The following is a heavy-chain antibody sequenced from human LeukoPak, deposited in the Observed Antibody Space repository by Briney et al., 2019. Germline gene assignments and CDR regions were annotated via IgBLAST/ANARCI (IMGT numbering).Heavy chain of an antibody. CDR2: IHPTDGST. D-gene: IGHD3-10*01. V-gene: IGHV1-46*01. CDR3: ARANGGGLDY. CDR1: GYTFSTYY. Sequence: ASVKVSCKTSGYTFSTYYMHWVRQAPRQGLEWLGIIHPTDGSTSYTQKIQGRVTMTRDRATGTVYLELSSLRSEDTAVYWCARANGGGLDYWGQGTLITVSS. J-gene: IGHJ4*02.